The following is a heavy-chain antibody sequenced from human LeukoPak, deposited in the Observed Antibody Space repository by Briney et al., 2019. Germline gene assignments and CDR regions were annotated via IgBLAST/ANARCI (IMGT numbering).Heavy chain of an antibody. J-gene: IGHJ4*02. CDR1: GYTFTSCG. Sequence: ASVKVSCKASGYTFTSCGISWVRQAPGQGLEWMGWISTYNCNTNYAQKLGGRVTMTTDTSTSTAYMELRSLRSDNTAVYYCARDQAYCSIITCPFDYWGQGTLVTVSS. CDR2: ISTYNCNT. CDR3: ARDQAYCSIITCPFDY. V-gene: IGHV1-18*01. D-gene: IGHD2-2*01.